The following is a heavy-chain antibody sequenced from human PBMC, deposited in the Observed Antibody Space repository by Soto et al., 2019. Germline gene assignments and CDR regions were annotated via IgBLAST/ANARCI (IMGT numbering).Heavy chain of an antibody. V-gene: IGHV3-74*01. CDR2: INSDGSST. CDR3: ARDRITGTDPVAFDI. CDR1: GFTFSSYW. D-gene: IGHD1-7*01. Sequence: PGGSLRLSCAASGFTFSSYWMHWVRQAPGKGLVWVSRINSDGSSTSYADSVKGRFTISRDNAKNTLYLQMNSLRAEDTAVYYCARDRITGTDPVAFDIWGQGTMVTVSS. J-gene: IGHJ3*02.